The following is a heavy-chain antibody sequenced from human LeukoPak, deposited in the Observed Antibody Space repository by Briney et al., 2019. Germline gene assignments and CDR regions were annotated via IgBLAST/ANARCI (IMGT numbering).Heavy chain of an antibody. V-gene: IGHV3-30*03. CDR3: ARDDSITMVRGVIINLPYYYYGMDV. CDR1: GFTFSSYG. D-gene: IGHD3-10*01. J-gene: IGHJ6*02. Sequence: PGGSLRLSCAASGFTFSSYGMHWVRQAPGKGLEWVAVISYDGSNKYYADSVKGRFTISRDNAKNSLYLQMNSLRAEDTAVYYCARDDSITMVRGVIINLPYYYYGMDVWGQGTTVTVSS. CDR2: ISYDGSNK.